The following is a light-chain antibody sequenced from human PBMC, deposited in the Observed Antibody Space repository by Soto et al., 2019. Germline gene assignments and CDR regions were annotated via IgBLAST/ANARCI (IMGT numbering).Light chain of an antibody. CDR1: QSVLFSSNNKNY. Sequence: DIVMTQSPDSLAVSLGERATINCKSSQSVLFSSNNKNYLAWYQQKPGQPPKLPIYWASTRESGVPDRFSGSGSGTDFTLTISALQAEAVAVYYCQQYHTTPLSFGGGTKVEIK. CDR3: QQYHTTPLS. V-gene: IGKV4-1*01. J-gene: IGKJ4*01. CDR2: WAS.